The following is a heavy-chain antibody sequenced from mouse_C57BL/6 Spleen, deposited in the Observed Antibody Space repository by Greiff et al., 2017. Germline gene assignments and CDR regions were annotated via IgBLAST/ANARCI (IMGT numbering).Heavy chain of an antibody. V-gene: IGHV14-3*01. CDR2: IDHANGNT. Sequence: EVQVVESVAELVRPGASVKLSCTASGFNINNTYMHWVKQRPEQGLEWIGRIDHANGNTKYDPKFPGKATITADTSSHTAYLQLSSLTSADTAIYYCAFDSNYDFDYWGQGTTLTVSS. J-gene: IGHJ2*01. CDR1: GFNINNTY. CDR3: AFDSNYDFDY. D-gene: IGHD2-5*01.